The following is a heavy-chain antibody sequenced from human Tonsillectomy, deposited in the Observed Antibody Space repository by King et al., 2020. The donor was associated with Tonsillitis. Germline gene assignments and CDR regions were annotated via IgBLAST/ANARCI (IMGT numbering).Heavy chain of an antibody. CDR2: ISDNGGIT. J-gene: IGHJ4*02. CDR1: GFTFSDYA. CDR3: SATAY. V-gene: IGHV3-64D*06. D-gene: IGHD1-26*01. Sequence: VQLVESGGGLVQPGGSLRLSCSASGFTFSDYAMHWVRQAPGKGLEYVSAISDNGGITYHADSVKGRFTISRDNSKNTLYLQMSSLRPEDTAVYYCSATAYWGQGTLVTVSS.